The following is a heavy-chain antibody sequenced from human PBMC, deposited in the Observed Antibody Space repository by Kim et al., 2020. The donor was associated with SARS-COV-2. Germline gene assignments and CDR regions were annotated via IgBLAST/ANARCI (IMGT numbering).Heavy chain of an antibody. CDR3: ARAGGGYFDG. V-gene: IGHV1-69*13. CDR2: IVSLINTP. Sequence: SVKVSCKTSGGTFSNFALSWVRQAPGQGLEWMGGIVSLINTPNYAHNFQGRLTITAEESTRTGYMELSSLTSEDTAVYYCARAGGGYFDGWGQGTQVIVSS. CDR1: GGTFSNFA. J-gene: IGHJ4*02. D-gene: IGHD2-15*01.